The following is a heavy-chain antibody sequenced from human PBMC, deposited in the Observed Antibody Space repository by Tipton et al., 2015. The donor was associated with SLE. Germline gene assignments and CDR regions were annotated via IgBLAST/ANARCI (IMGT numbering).Heavy chain of an antibody. CDR1: GFTFSDYY. Sequence: SLRLSCAASGFTFSDYYMSWIRQAPGKGLEWVSYISSSSSYTNYADSVKGRFTISRDNAKNSLYLQMNSLRAEDTAVYYCARDEVGVGDSDYWGQGTLVTVSS. J-gene: IGHJ4*02. D-gene: IGHD2-21*01. CDR2: ISSSSSYT. CDR3: ARDEVGVGDSDY. V-gene: IGHV3-11*06.